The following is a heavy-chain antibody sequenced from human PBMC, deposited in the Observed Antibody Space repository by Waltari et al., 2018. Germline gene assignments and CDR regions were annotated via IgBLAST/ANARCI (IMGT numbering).Heavy chain of an antibody. V-gene: IGHV4-59*01. Sequence: QVQLQESGPRLVKPSETLSLTCTVSGGSISSYYWSWIRQPPGKGLEWIWYIYYSGSTNYNPSLKSRVTISVDTSKNQFSLKLSSVTAADTAVYYCARDSGVDYYFDYWGQGTLVTVSS. CDR1: GGSISSYY. CDR3: ARDSGVDYYFDY. J-gene: IGHJ4*02. D-gene: IGHD3-3*01. CDR2: IYYSGST.